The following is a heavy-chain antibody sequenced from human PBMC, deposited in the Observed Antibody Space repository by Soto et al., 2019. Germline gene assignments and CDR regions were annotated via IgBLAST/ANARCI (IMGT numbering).Heavy chain of an antibody. V-gene: IGHV3-64*01. CDR1: GFTFSSYA. Sequence: GGSLRLSCAASGFTFSSYAMHWVRQAPGKGLEYVSAISSNGGSTYYANSVKGRFTISRDNSKNTLYLQMGSLRAEDMAVYYCARDLYGSGSYAKRYYYYYGMHVWGQGTTVTVSS. CDR3: ARDLYGSGSYAKRYYYYYGMHV. CDR2: ISSNGGST. J-gene: IGHJ6*02. D-gene: IGHD3-10*01.